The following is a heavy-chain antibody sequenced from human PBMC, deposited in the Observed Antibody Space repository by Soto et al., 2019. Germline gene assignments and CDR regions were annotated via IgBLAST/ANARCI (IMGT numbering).Heavy chain of an antibody. Sequence: VQLVESGGGVVQPGRSLRLSCAASGFGFRSFWMHWVRQAPGKGLMWVARVSPDGTISDYAESVKVRFIVSRDNTKNTMSLQMSSVRSDDMAVYFCATTIDLDFWPGPIYNGMDLWGPGTPVSVS. CDR1: GFGFRSFW. J-gene: IGHJ6*02. CDR2: VSPDGTIS. CDR3: ATTIDLDFWPGPIYNGMDL. V-gene: IGHV3-74*02. D-gene: IGHD3-3*01.